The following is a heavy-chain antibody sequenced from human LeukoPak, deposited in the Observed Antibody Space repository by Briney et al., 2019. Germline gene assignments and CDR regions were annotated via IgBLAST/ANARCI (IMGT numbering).Heavy chain of an antibody. CDR2: IYYSGST. D-gene: IGHD3-22*01. Sequence: SETLSLTCTVSGGSISSYYWSWIRQPPGKGLEWIGCIYYSGSTNYNPSLKSRASLSVDTSKNELSLQLSSVTAADTAVYFCARGVGYDDTLGSYYGFFDYWGQGTLVAVSS. J-gene: IGHJ4*02. CDR1: GGSISSYY. V-gene: IGHV4-59*12. CDR3: ARGVGYDDTLGSYYGFFDY.